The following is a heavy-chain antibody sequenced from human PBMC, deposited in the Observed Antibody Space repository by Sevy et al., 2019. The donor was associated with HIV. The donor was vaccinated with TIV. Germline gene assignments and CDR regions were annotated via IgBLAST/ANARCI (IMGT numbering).Heavy chain of an antibody. D-gene: IGHD3-16*01. CDR2: IVPFFGTT. J-gene: IGHJ3*02. Sequence: ASVKVYCKASGGTFDTYSIGWLRQAPGQGLEWMGVIVPFFGTTKYAQMFQGRVTITADPSTNTAYMELSSLRSEDSAVYYCARDRDITFGGGDAFDIWGQGTMVTVSS. CDR1: GGTFDTYS. V-gene: IGHV1-69*13. CDR3: ARDRDITFGGGDAFDI.